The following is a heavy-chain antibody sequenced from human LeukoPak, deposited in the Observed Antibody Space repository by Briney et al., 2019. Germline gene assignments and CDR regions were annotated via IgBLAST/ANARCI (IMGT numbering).Heavy chain of an antibody. CDR1: GFSFSTFV. J-gene: IGHJ4*02. CDR3: LREVDWKYAFDY. V-gene: IGHV3-33*01. CDR2: IRPDGSHI. Sequence: QPGGSLRLSCAASGFSFSTFVMHWVRQAPDKGLEWVAVIRPDGSHISYVDPVKGRFTISRDNSNNMLYLQMNRLRAEDTALYYCLREVDWKYAFDYWGRGTLVTVSS. D-gene: IGHD1-7*01.